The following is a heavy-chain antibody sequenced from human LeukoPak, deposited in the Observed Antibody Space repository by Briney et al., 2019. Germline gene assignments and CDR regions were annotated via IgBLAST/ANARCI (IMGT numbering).Heavy chain of an antibody. V-gene: IGHV3-21*01. CDR1: GFTFSSYS. CDR2: ISSSSSYI. Sequence: PGGSLRLSCAASGFTFSSYSMNWVRQAPGKGLEWVSSISSSSSYIYYADSVKGRFTISRDNAKNSLYLQMNSLRAEDTAVCYCAPHPDYYDSSGYHVWGQGTLVTVSS. J-gene: IGHJ4*02. CDR3: APHPDYYDSSGYHV. D-gene: IGHD3-22*01.